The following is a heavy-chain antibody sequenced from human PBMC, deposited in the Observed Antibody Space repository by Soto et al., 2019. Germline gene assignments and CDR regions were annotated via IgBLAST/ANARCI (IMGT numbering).Heavy chain of an antibody. J-gene: IGHJ4*02. CDR1: GSNFSSYS. Sequence: GSSVKVSCRASGSNFSSYSISWVRQAPGQGLEWMGGIIPIFGTANYAQKFQGRVTITADESTSTAYMELSSLRSEDTAVYYCARGVLPLAYCGGDCEPPDSSRMYYFDYWGQGTLVTVSS. V-gene: IGHV1-69*13. D-gene: IGHD2-21*02. CDR2: IIPIFGTA. CDR3: ARGVLPLAYCGGDCEPPDSSRMYYFDY.